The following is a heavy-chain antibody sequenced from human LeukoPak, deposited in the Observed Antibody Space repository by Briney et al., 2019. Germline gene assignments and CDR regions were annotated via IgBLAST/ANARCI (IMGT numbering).Heavy chain of an antibody. CDR2: INPNSGGT. CDR3: ARAGGYSYKDY. V-gene: IGHV1-2*02. CDR1: GYTFTGYY. D-gene: IGHD5-18*01. J-gene: IGHJ4*02. Sequence: ASVKVSCKASGYTFTGYYMHWVRQPPGQGLDGMGWINPNSGGTNYAQKFQGRVTMTRDTSISTAYMELSRLRSDDTAVYYCARAGGYSYKDYWGQGTLVTVSS.